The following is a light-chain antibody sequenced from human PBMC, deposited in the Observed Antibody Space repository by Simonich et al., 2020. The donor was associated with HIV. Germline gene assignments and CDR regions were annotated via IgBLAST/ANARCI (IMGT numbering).Light chain of an antibody. Sequence: SYVLTQPPSVSVAPGKTARITCGGKKIGSKSVHWYQQKPGQAPVLGVYDASDRPSGIPERFSGSNSGNTATLTISRVEAGDEADYYCQVWDSSSDLNWVFGGGTKLTVL. CDR3: QVWDSSSDLNWV. CDR1: KIGSKS. CDR2: DAS. V-gene: IGLV3-21*03. J-gene: IGLJ3*02.